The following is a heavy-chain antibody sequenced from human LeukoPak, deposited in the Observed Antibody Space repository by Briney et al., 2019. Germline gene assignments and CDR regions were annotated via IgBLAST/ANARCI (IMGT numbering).Heavy chain of an antibody. CDR3: ARAANRYYFDY. V-gene: IGHV4-30-2*01. CDR1: GGSISSGGYS. CDR2: IYHSGST. Sequence: SETLSLTCAVSGGSISSGGYSWSWIRQPPGKGLEWIGYIYHSGSTYYNPSLKSRVTISVDRSKNQFPLKLSSVAAADTAVYYCARAANRYYFDYWGQGTLVTVSS. J-gene: IGHJ4*02.